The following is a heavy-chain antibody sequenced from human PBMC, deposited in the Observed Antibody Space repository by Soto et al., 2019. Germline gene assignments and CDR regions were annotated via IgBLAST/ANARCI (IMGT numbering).Heavy chain of an antibody. CDR3: ARDVDCSGGSCYSLVGRNWFDP. CDR2: IIPILGIA. J-gene: IGHJ5*02. D-gene: IGHD2-15*01. V-gene: IGHV1-69*08. Sequence: QVQLVQSGAEVKKPGSSVKVSCKASGGTFSSYTISWVRQAPGQGLEWMGRIIPILGIANYAQKFQGRVTITADKSTSTAYMELSSLRSEDTAVYYCARDVDCSGGSCYSLVGRNWFDPWGQGTLVTVSS. CDR1: GGTFSSYT.